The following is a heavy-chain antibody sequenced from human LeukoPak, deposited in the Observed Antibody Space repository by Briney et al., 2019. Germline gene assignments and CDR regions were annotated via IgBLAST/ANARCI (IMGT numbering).Heavy chain of an antibody. V-gene: IGHV3-30-3*01. Sequence: GGSLRLSCAASGFTFSSYAMHWVRQAPGKGLEWVAVISYDGSNKYYADSVKGRLTISRDNSKNTLYLQMNSLRAEDTAVYYCARDITGTTGAFDIWGQGTMVTVSS. CDR3: ARDITGTTGAFDI. CDR2: ISYDGSNK. D-gene: IGHD1-7*01. CDR1: GFTFSSYA. J-gene: IGHJ3*02.